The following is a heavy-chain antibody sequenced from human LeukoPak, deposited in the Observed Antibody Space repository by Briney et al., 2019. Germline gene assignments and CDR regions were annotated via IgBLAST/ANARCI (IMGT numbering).Heavy chain of an antibody. CDR1: GVTVSSIY. D-gene: IGHD1-26*01. Sequence: GGSLRLSCAASGVTVSSIYMGWVRQAPGKGLEYVSAITSNGDKTYYGNSVKGRFTISRDNSKNTLYLQMGSLRIEDMAVYYCARGGATTLFDYWGQGTLVTVSS. J-gene: IGHJ4*02. CDR2: ITSNGDKT. CDR3: ARGGATTLFDY. V-gene: IGHV3-64*01.